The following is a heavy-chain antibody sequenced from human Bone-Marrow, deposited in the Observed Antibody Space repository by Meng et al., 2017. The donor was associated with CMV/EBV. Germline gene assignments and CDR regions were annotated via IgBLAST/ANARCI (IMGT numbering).Heavy chain of an antibody. V-gene: IGHV3-30-3*01. Sequence: GESLKISCAASGFTFSSYAMHWVRQAPGKGLEWVAVISYDGSNKYYADSVKGRFTISRDNSKNTLYLQMNSLRAEDTAVYYCAIDRCSTSCWVGNDAFDIWGQGTMVTVSS. J-gene: IGHJ3*02. CDR1: GFTFSSYA. D-gene: IGHD2-2*01. CDR3: AIDRCSTSCWVGNDAFDI. CDR2: ISYDGSNK.